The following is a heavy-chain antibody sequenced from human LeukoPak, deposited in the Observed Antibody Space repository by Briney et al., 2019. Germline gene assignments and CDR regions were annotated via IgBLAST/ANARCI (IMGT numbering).Heavy chain of an antibody. D-gene: IGHD3-10*01. J-gene: IGHJ6*02. Sequence: SETLSLTCAVYGGSFSGYYWSWIRQPPGKGLEWIGEINDSGSTNYNPSLKSRVTISVDTSKNQFSLKLSSVTAADTAVYYCARGMMARGVIIPYYYGMDVWGQGTTVTVSS. CDR3: ARGMMARGVIIPYYYGMDV. CDR2: INDSGST. CDR1: GGSFSGYY. V-gene: IGHV4-34*01.